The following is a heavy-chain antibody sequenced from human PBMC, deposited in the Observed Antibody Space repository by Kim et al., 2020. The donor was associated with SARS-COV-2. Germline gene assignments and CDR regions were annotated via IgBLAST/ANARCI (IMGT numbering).Heavy chain of an antibody. CDR1: GFTFSSYA. J-gene: IGHJ6*02. CDR2: ISGSGGST. Sequence: GGSLRLSCAASGFTFSSYAMSWVRQAPGKGLEWVSAISGSGGSTYYADSVKGRFTISRDNSKNTLYLQMNSLRAEDTAVYYCAKPSGIYGEGDYYYYGMDVWGQGTTVTVSS. V-gene: IGHV3-23*01. CDR3: AKPSGIYGEGDYYYYGMDV. D-gene: IGHD4-17*01.